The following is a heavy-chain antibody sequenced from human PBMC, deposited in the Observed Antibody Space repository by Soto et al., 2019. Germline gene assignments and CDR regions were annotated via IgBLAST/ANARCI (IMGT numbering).Heavy chain of an antibody. Sequence: GGSLRLSCAASGLTFSRYAMSWVRQAPGKGLEWVSLISGSGGNTYYADSVKGRFSISRDNSRDTLYLEMNSLRAEDTALYYCAKVWGSIAARRNYYYYAMDVWGQGTTVTVSS. J-gene: IGHJ6*02. D-gene: IGHD6-6*01. CDR3: AKVWGSIAARRNYYYYAMDV. CDR2: ISGSGGNT. V-gene: IGHV3-23*01. CDR1: GLTFSRYA.